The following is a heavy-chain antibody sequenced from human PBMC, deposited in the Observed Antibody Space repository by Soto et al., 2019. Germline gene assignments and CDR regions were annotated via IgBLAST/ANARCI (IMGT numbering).Heavy chain of an antibody. CDR2: INWNSDYM. CDR1: GFIFDDYA. J-gene: IGHJ5*02. Sequence: EVQLVESGGGLVPPGRSLRLSCVASGFIFDDYAMHWVRQGPGMRLEWVAGINWNSDYMTYADSVKGRFTISRDNAKNSVYLQMNSLRPDDTAVYYCAKLDRSYSIGRFDLWGQGALVTVSS. CDR3: AKLDRSYSIGRFDL. D-gene: IGHD6-19*01. V-gene: IGHV3-9*01.